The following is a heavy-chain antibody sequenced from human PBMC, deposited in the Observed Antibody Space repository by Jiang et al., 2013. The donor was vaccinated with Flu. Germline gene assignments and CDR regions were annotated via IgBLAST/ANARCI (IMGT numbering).Heavy chain of an antibody. CDR1: GYTFTGYY. V-gene: IGHV1-2*02. Sequence: SVKVSCKASGYTFTGYYMHWVRQAPGQGLEWMGWINPNSGGTNYAQKFQGRVTMTRDTSISTAYMELSRLRSDDTAVYYCARDFPARKTYYYGSASDYPLDYWGQGTLVTVSS. CDR3: ARDFPARKTYYYGSASDYPLDY. D-gene: IGHD3-10*01. J-gene: IGHJ4*02. CDR2: INPNSGGT.